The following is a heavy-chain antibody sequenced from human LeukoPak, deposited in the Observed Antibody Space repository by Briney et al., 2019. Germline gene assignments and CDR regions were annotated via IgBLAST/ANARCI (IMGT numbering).Heavy chain of an antibody. D-gene: IGHD5-12*01. CDR3: AEDLIIYSGYEIDS. Sequence: GGSLRLSCAASGFTFSSYGMHWVRQAPGKGLEWVAVISYDGSNKYYADSVKGRFTISRDNSKNTLYLQMNSLRAEDTAVYYCAEDLIIYSGYEIDSWGQGTLVTAPS. V-gene: IGHV3-30*18. CDR1: GFTFSSYG. CDR2: ISYDGSNK. J-gene: IGHJ4*02.